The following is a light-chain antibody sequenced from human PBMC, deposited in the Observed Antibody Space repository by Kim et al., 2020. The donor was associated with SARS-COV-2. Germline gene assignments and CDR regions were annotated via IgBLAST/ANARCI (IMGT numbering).Light chain of an antibody. Sequence: PGQSITTSCTGTSSDVVGYNYVSWYQQHPGKAPKLMIYDVSKRPSGVSNRFSGSKSGNTASLTISGLQAEDGADYYCSSYTSSSRVFGGGTKLTVL. J-gene: IGLJ3*02. CDR2: DVS. V-gene: IGLV2-14*04. CDR1: SSDVVGYNY. CDR3: SSYTSSSRV.